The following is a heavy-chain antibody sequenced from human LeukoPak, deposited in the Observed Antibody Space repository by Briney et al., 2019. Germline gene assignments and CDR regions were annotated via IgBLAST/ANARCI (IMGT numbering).Heavy chain of an antibody. CDR3: ARALGGYSYGPAYYYYYMDV. CDR1: GGSISSYY. V-gene: IGHV4-59*01. Sequence: PSETLSLTCTVSGGSISSYYWSWIRQPPGKGLKWIGYIYYSGSTNYNPSLKSRVTISVDTSKNQFSLKLSSVTAADTAVYYCARALGGYSYGPAYYYYYMDVWGKGTTVTISS. CDR2: IYYSGST. D-gene: IGHD5-18*01. J-gene: IGHJ6*03.